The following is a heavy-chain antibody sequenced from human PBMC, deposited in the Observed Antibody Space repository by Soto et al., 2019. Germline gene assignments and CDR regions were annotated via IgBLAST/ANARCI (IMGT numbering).Heavy chain of an antibody. J-gene: IGHJ4*02. D-gene: IGHD1-26*01. V-gene: IGHV3-23*01. CDR3: ANLVRKGKWELPPSDY. Sequence: GGSLRLSCAASGFTFSSYAMSWVRQAPGKGLEWVSAISGSGGSTYYADSVKGRFTISRDNSKNTLFLQMNSLRAEDTAVYYCANLVRKGKWELPPSDYWGQGTLVTVSS. CDR2: ISGSGGST. CDR1: GFTFSSYA.